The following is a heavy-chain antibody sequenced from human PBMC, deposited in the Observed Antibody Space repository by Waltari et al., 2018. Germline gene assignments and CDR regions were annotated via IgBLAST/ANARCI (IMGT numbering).Heavy chain of an antibody. CDR1: GYTFTGYY. J-gene: IGHJ5*02. Sequence: VHLVQSGAEVKKPGASVKVSCKASGYTFTGYYFHWVRQAHGQGLEWMGRINPNTGDTTYAQEFQGRVTMTRDTSISTAYMELTSLRSEDTAVYYCARDWGYYSDTSGYPSNWFGPWGQGTLVTVSS. CDR2: INPNTGDT. CDR3: ARDWGYYSDTSGYPSNWFGP. V-gene: IGHV1-2*02. D-gene: IGHD3-22*01.